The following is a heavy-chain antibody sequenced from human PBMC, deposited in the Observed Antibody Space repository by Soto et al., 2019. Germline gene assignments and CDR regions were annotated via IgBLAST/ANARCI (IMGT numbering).Heavy chain of an antibody. D-gene: IGHD1-1*01. Sequence: GSLRLSCAASGFTFSSYSMNWVRQAPGKGLEWVSSISSSSSYIYYADSVKGRFTISRDNAKNSLYLQMNSLRAEDTAVYYCARRRRDGTNWFDPWGQGTLVTVSS. V-gene: IGHV3-21*01. CDR2: ISSSSSYI. CDR1: GFTFSSYS. CDR3: ARRRRDGTNWFDP. J-gene: IGHJ5*02.